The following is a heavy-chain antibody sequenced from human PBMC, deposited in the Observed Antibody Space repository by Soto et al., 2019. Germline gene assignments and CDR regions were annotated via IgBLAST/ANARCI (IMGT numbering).Heavy chain of an antibody. J-gene: IGHJ6*02. CDR3: ARLIAVAGNDYYYYYGMDV. D-gene: IGHD6-19*01. CDR2: IYHSGST. Sequence: SETLSLTCAVSGGSISSSNWWSWVRQPPGKGLEWIGEIYHSGSTNYNPSLKSRVTISVDKSKNQFSLKLSSVTAADTAVYYCARLIAVAGNDYYYYYGMDVWGQGTTVTVSS. CDR1: GGSISSSNW. V-gene: IGHV4-4*02.